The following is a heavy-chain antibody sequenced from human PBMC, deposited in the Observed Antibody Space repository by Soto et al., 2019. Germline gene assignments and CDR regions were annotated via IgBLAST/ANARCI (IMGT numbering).Heavy chain of an antibody. Sequence: QVQLVQSGAEVKKPGSSVKVSCKASGGTFSSYAISWVRQAPGQGLEWMGGIIPIFGTANYAQKVQGRVTIAADESTSTAYMELSSLRSEDTAVYYCARVGGGRYSGYDGSDYWGQGTLVTVSS. V-gene: IGHV1-69*01. J-gene: IGHJ4*02. CDR2: IIPIFGTA. CDR3: ARVGGGRYSGYDGSDY. CDR1: GGTFSSYA. D-gene: IGHD5-12*01.